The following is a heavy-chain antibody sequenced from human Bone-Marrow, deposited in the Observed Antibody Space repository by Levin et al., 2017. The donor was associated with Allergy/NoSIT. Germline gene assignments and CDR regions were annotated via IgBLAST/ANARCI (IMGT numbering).Heavy chain of an antibody. J-gene: IGHJ4*02. V-gene: IGHV3-23*01. CDR1: GFTFGAYG. CDR3: AKNPAARGAMANFDY. CDR2: ISASGGTI. D-gene: IGHD2-8*01. Sequence: SGGSLRLSCAASGFTFGAYGMSWVRQAPGKGLEWVSTISASGGTIYYAGSVKGRFTISRDNSKSTLYLQMNDLRAEDTAVYFCAKNPAARGAMANFDYWGQGSLVTVSS.